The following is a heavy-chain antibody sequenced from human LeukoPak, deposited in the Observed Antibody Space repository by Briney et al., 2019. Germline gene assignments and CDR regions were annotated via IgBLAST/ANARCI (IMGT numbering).Heavy chain of an antibody. J-gene: IGHJ4*02. V-gene: IGHV4-39*01. Sequence: SETLSLTCTVSGGSISSSGYYWGWIRQPPGKGLEWIGGIYSSGTTYYKPSLKSRVTVSVDTSKNQFSLKLSSVTAADTAVYYCARHRQYCSTTTCYSEFDFWGQGTLVTVSS. CDR2: IYSSGTT. CDR1: GGSISSSGYY. CDR3: ARHRQYCSTTTCYSEFDF. D-gene: IGHD2-2*01.